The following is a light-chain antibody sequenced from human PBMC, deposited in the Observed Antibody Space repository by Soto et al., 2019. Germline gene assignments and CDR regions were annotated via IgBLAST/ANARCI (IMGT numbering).Light chain of an antibody. V-gene: IGLV1-51*01. Sequence: QSVLTQPPSVSAAPGQKVTISCSGSSSNIGNNYVSWYQQFPGTAPKLLIYDNDKRPSGIPDRFSGSKSGTSATLGITGLQTGDEADYYCGTWDSSLSERLFGGGTKLTVL. J-gene: IGLJ3*02. CDR2: DND. CDR1: SSNIGNNY. CDR3: GTWDSSLSERL.